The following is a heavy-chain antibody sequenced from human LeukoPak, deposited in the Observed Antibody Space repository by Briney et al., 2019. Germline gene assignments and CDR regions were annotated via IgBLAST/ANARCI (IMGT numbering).Heavy chain of an antibody. D-gene: IGHD3-22*01. J-gene: IGHJ3*01. V-gene: IGHV3-30*18. CDR1: GFTFSSYG. Sequence: GGSLRLSCAASGFTFSSYGMHWVRQAPGKGLEWVAVISYDGSNKYYADSVKGRFTISRDNSKNTLYLQMNSLRAEDTAVYYCAKAFYYDSSGYPSWGQGTMVTVSS. CDR3: AKAFYYDSSGYPS. CDR2: ISYDGSNK.